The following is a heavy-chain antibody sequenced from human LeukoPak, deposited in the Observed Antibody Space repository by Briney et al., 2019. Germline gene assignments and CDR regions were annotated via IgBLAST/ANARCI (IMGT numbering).Heavy chain of an antibody. CDR2: IFFSGST. CDR1: GGSISSYY. V-gene: IGHV4-59*08. J-gene: IGHJ4*02. CDR3: AGTNGDYVFDY. Sequence: SETLSLTCTVSGGSISSYYWSWIRQPAGKGLEWIGYIFFSGSTIYNPSLKSRVTISVDTSKNHFSLNLNSVTAADTAVYFCAGTNGDYVFDYWGQGTLVTVSS. D-gene: IGHD4-17*01.